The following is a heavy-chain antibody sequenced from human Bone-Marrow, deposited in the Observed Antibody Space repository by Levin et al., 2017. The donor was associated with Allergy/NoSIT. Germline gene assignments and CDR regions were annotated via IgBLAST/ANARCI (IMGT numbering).Heavy chain of an antibody. CDR2: INTDTGNP. V-gene: IGHV7-4-1*02. J-gene: IGHJ4*02. Sequence: GESLKISCKASGHTFTDYAMSWVRQAPGQGLEWMGWINTDTGNPTYAQGFTGRFVFSLDTSVSTAYLQISILEAEDTAVFYCARGRYCSRENCYSQYWGQGTLVTVSS. CDR1: GHTFTDYA. D-gene: IGHD2-15*01. CDR3: ARGRYCSRENCYSQY.